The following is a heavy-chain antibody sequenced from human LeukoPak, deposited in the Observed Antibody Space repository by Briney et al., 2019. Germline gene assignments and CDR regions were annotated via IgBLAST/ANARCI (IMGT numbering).Heavy chain of an antibody. V-gene: IGHV4-39*01. J-gene: IGHJ4*02. CDR3: AIRGYCSGGSCYSGLSYFDY. CDR1: GGSISSSSYY. D-gene: IGHD2-15*01. Sequence: SETLSLTCTVSGGSISSSSYYWGWIRQPPGKGLEWIGSIYYSGSTYYNPSLQSRVTISVDTSKNQFSLKLSSVTAADTAVYYCAIRGYCSGGSCYSGLSYFDYWGQGTLVTVSS. CDR2: IYYSGST.